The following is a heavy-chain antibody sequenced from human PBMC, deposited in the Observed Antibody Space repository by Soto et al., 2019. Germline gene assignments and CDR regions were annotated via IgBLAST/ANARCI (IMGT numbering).Heavy chain of an antibody. V-gene: IGHV4-4*02. CDR2: IYHSGHT. CDR1: GGSITNNNW. Sequence: QVQLQESGPGLVKPSGTLSLTCNVSGGSITNNNWWSWVRQPPGKGLEWSGAIYHSGHTNFNPSLKSRATLSLDYSENQFSLKLPSATAADTAIYYCASIAYSASGFDYWGQGTLVTVSS. J-gene: IGHJ4*02. D-gene: IGHD1-26*01. CDR3: ASIAYSASGFDY.